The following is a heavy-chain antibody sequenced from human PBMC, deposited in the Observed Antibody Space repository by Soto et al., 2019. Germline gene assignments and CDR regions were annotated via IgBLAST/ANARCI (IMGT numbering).Heavy chain of an antibody. CDR1: GFTFSSYW. CDR2: INSDGSTT. CDR3: ERDNRGSIDY. J-gene: IGHJ4*02. D-gene: IGHD3-10*01. V-gene: IGHV3-74*01. Sequence: GGSLRLSCAASGFTFSSYWMQWVRQAPGKGLLWVSLINSDGSTTPYVDSVKGRFTISRDNAKNTLYLQMNSLRAEDTAVYYCERDNRGSIDYWGQGTLVTVSS.